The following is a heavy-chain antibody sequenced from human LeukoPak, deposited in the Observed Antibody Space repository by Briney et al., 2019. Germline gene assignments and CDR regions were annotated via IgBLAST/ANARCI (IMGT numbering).Heavy chain of an antibody. CDR1: GYTFTGYY. CDR2: INPNSGGT. CDR3: ARAAMNLDGYNWWYFDY. J-gene: IGHJ4*02. D-gene: IGHD5-24*01. Sequence: GASVKVSCKASGYTFTGYYIHWVRQAPGQGLEWMGWINPNSGGTNYAQKFQGWVTMTRDTSISTAYMELSRLRSDDTAVYYCARAAMNLDGYNWWYFDYWGQGTLVTVSS. V-gene: IGHV1-2*04.